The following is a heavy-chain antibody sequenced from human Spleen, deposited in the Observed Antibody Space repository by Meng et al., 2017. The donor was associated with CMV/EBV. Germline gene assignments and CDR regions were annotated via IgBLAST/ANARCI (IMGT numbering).Heavy chain of an antibody. V-gene: IGHV3-30-3*01. Sequence: SGFTFSSYAMHWVRQAPGKGLEWVAVISYDGSNKYYADSVKGRFTISRDNSKNTLYLQMNSLRAEDTAVYYCARAYGDYGKGYIWFDPWGQGTLVTVSS. CDR2: ISYDGSNK. J-gene: IGHJ5*02. CDR3: ARAYGDYGKGYIWFDP. CDR1: GFTFSSYA. D-gene: IGHD4-17*01.